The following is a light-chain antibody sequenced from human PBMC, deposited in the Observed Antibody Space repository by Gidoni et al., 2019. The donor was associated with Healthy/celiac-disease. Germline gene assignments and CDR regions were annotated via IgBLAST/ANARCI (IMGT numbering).Light chain of an antibody. V-gene: IGKV3-15*01. J-gene: IGKJ2*01. Sequence: DIVMTQSPATLSVSPGERATLSCRASQRVSSNLAWYQQKPGQAPRLLIYGASTRATGIPARFSGSGSGTEFTLTISSLQSEDFAVYYCRQYNNWPQPFGQGTKLEIK. CDR1: QRVSSN. CDR2: GAS. CDR3: RQYNNWPQP.